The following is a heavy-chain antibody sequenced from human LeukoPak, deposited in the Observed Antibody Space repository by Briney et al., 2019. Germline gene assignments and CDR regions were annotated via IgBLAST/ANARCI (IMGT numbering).Heavy chain of an antibody. D-gene: IGHD3-10*01. CDR3: ARDSTMVRGVIWDYYYGMDV. V-gene: IGHV1-69*06. J-gene: IGHJ6*04. Sequence: ASVKVSCKASGGTFSSYAISWVRQAPGQGLEWMGGIIPIFGTANYAQKFQGRVTITADKSTSTAHMELSSLRSEDTAVYYCARDSTMVRGVIWDYYYGMDVWGKGTTVTVSS. CDR2: IIPIFGTA. CDR1: GGTFSSYA.